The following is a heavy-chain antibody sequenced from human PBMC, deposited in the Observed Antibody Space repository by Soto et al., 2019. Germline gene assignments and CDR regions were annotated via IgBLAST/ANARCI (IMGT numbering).Heavy chain of an antibody. V-gene: IGHV4-59*12. J-gene: IGHJ6*03. CDR2: IYYSWST. Sequence: QVQLQESGPGLVKPSETLSLTCTVSGGSISSYYWSWIWQPPGKGLEWIGYIYYSWSTNYNPSLKSRVTISVDTSKNQFSLKLSSVTAADTAVYYCARRNLGIAAAALYYSYFDVWGKGTTVTVSS. CDR3: ARRNLGIAAAALYYSYFDV. CDR1: GGSISSYY. D-gene: IGHD6-13*01.